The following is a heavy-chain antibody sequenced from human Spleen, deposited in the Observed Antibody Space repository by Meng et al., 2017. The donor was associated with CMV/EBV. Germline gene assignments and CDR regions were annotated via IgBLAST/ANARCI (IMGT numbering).Heavy chain of an antibody. CDR1: GFTFSSHC. CDR2: IKQDGSET. Sequence: GGSLRLSCAASGFTFSSHCMSWVRQAPGKGLEWVANIKQDGSETYYVDSVKGRFTLSRDSAKNSLYLQMNSLRVEGTAVYYCARRGYSAYTPFNYWGRGTLVTVSS. D-gene: IGHD5-12*01. J-gene: IGHJ4*02. CDR3: ARRGYSAYTPFNY. V-gene: IGHV3-7*01.